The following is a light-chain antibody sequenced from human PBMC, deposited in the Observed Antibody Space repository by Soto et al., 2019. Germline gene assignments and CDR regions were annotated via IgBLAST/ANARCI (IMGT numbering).Light chain of an antibody. CDR1: QSVSSSN. J-gene: IGKJ4*01. CDR3: QQYGSPPLT. V-gene: IGKV3-20*01. Sequence: DIVLTQSPGTLSLSPGERATLSCRASQSVSSSNFAWYQQKPGQAPRLLIYGASSRATGFPDRFSGSESGTDFTLTISRLELEDFAVYYCQQYGSPPLTFGGGTKLEIK. CDR2: GAS.